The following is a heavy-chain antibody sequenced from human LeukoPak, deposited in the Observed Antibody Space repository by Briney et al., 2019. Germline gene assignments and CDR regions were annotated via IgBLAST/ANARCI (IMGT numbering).Heavy chain of an antibody. CDR2: IKSKTDGGTT. D-gene: IGHD1-20*01. J-gene: IGHJ4*02. CDR3: TTDPYITGTTY. V-gene: IGHV3-15*01. CDR1: GFTVSTNY. Sequence: GGSLRLSCAASGFTVSTNYMSWVRQAPGKGLEWVGRIKSKTDGGTTDYAAPVKGRFTISRDDSKNMLYLQMNSLKTEDTAVYYCTTDPYITGTTYWGQGTLVTVSS.